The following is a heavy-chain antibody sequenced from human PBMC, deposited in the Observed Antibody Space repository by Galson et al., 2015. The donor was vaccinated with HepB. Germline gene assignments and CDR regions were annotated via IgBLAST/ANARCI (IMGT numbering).Heavy chain of an antibody. Sequence: QSGAEVKKPGESLRISCKGSGYSFTSYWISWVRQMPGKGLEWMGRIDPSDSYTNYSPSFQGHVTISADKSISTAYLQWSSLKASDTAMYYCARRVSSSSWPDEGGWFDPWGQGTLVTVSS. D-gene: IGHD6-13*01. CDR3: ARRVSSSSWPDEGGWFDP. CDR2: IDPSDSYT. J-gene: IGHJ5*02. CDR1: GYSFTSYW. V-gene: IGHV5-10-1*01.